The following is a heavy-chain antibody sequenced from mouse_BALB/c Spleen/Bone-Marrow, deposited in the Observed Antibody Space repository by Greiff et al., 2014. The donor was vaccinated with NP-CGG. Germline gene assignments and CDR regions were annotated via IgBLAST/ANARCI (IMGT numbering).Heavy chain of an antibody. CDR1: GFSFTTYG. CDR3: ARNLLPPYWYFDV. V-gene: IGHV2-9*02. D-gene: IGHD1-1*01. CDR2: IRACGST. Sequence: VKLQESGPGLVAPSQSLSITCTVSGFSFTTYGVHWVRQSPGKGLEWLGVIRACGSTNYHSTLMSRLSISEDNSKNQVFLKMSSLQADDTAIYYCARNLLPPYWYFDVWGAGTTVTVSS. J-gene: IGHJ1*01.